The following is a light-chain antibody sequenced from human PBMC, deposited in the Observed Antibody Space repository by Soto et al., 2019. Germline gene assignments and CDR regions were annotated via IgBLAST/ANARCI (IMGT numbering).Light chain of an antibody. CDR2: GAS. CDR1: QSVSSN. V-gene: IGKV3-20*01. J-gene: IGKJ1*01. CDR3: QQYGSSYPWT. Sequence: EIVMTQSPATLSVSPGERATLSCRASQSVSSNLAWYQQKPGQAPRLLIYGASSRATGIPDRFSGSGSGTDFTLAIRRLEPEDFAAYYCQQYGSSYPWTFGQGTKVDIK.